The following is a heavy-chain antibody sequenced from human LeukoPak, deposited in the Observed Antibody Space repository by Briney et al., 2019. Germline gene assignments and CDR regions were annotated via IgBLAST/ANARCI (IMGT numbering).Heavy chain of an antibody. Sequence: GGSLRLSCAASEFSVGSNYMTWVRQAPGKGLEWVSLINSGGSTYYADSVKGRFTISRDNSKNTLYLQMNSLRAEDTAVYYCARDLQYYYGSGSYGVVLGWYMDVWGKGTTVTVSS. V-gene: IGHV3-66*01. D-gene: IGHD3-10*01. CDR2: INSGGST. J-gene: IGHJ6*03. CDR3: ARDLQYYYGSGSYGVVLGWYMDV. CDR1: EFSVGSNY.